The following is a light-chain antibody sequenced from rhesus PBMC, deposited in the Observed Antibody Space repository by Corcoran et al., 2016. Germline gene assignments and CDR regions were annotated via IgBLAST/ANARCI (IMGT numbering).Light chain of an antibody. Sequence: DIVMTQTPLSLPVTPGEPASISCRSSQSLLHSNGHTYLFWYLQKPGQSPQLLIYSGSNRAPGVPDRLSGRGAGMDFKLKISRVEADDVGIYYCLQDIQFPTFGQGTKVEIK. CDR3: LQDIQFPT. CDR1: QSLLHSNGHTY. V-gene: IGKV2-72*02. CDR2: SGS. J-gene: IGKJ2*01.